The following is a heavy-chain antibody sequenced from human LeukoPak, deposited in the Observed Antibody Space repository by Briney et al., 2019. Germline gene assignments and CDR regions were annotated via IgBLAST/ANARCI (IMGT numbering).Heavy chain of an antibody. D-gene: IGHD6-19*01. CDR1: GFIFNTYG. CDR2: IRYDGSNK. CDR3: AKDRTKYSSLTDY. Sequence: GGSLRLSCVASGFIFNTYGMHWVRQAPGKGLEWVAFIRYDGSNKYYADSVKGRFTISRDNSKSTLYLQMNSLRAEDTAVYYCAKDRTKYSSLTDYWGQGTLVTVSS. V-gene: IGHV3-30*02. J-gene: IGHJ4*02.